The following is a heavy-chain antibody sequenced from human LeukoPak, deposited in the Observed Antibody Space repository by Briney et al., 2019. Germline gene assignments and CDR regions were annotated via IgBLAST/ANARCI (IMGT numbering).Heavy chain of an antibody. CDR3: ARMGGVAVDY. J-gene: IGHJ4*02. V-gene: IGHV3-11*04. D-gene: IGHD3-16*01. CDR2: ISSRGTSM. CDR1: GFTLSDHY. Sequence: GGSLRLSCTASGFTLSDHYLSWIRQAPGTGLEWLSYISSRGTSMYFADSVKGRFTISRDNAKNSLYLQMNSLRAEDTAVYYCARMGGVAVDYWGQGTLVTVSS.